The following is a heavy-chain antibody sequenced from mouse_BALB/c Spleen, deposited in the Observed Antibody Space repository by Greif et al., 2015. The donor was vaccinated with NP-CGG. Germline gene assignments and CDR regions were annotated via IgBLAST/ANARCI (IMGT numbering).Heavy chain of an antibody. CDR3: TRLTTVWAMDY. J-gene: IGHJ4*01. Sequence: LQQPGSELVRPGASVKLSCKASGYTFTSYWTHWVKQRPGQGLEWIGNIYPGSGSTNYDEKFKSKATLTVDTSSSTAYMQLSSLTSEDSAVYYCTRLTTVWAMDYWGQGTSVTLSS. V-gene: IGHV1S22*01. CDR1: GYTFTSYW. CDR2: IYPGSGST. D-gene: IGHD1-1*01.